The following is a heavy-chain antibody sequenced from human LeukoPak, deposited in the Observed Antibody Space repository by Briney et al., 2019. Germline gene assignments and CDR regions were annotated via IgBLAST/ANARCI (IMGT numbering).Heavy chain of an antibody. J-gene: IGHJ4*02. V-gene: IGHV3-11*01. CDR1: GFTFSDYY. CDR3: ARSFVWSEAVIGY. Sequence: GGSLRLSCAASGFTFSDYYMSWIRQTPGKGLEWVAYIRHNGSPIYHADSVRGRFTISRDNAKNSLYLQMNSLRVEDTAVYFCARSFVWSEAVIGYWGQGTLVTVSS. D-gene: IGHD1-1*01. CDR2: IRHNGSPI.